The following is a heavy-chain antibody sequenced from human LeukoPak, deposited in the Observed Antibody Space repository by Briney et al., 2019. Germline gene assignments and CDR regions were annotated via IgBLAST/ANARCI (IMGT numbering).Heavy chain of an antibody. CDR2: IYTSGSS. J-gene: IGHJ6*03. Sequence: PSETLSLTCTVSGGSISSYYWSWIRQPAGKGLEWIGRIYTSGSSNYNPSLKSRVTTSVDTSKNQFSLKLSSVTAADTAVYYCARDWVAPTGPMDVWGKGTTVTVSS. V-gene: IGHV4-4*07. D-gene: IGHD6-13*01. CDR3: ARDWVAPTGPMDV. CDR1: GGSISSYY.